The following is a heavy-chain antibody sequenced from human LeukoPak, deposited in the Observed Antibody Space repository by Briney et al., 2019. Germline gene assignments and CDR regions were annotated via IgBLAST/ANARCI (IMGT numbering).Heavy chain of an antibody. V-gene: IGHV4-34*01. D-gene: IGHD6-13*01. Sequence: QPSETLSLTCAVYGGSFSGYYWSWIRQPPGKGLEWIGEINHSGSTNYNPSLKSRVTISVDTSKNQFSLKLSSVTAADTAVYYCARVWTGYSSSWWKYNWFDPWGQGTLVTVSS. CDR2: INHSGST. CDR1: GGSFSGYY. J-gene: IGHJ5*02. CDR3: ARVWTGYSSSWWKYNWFDP.